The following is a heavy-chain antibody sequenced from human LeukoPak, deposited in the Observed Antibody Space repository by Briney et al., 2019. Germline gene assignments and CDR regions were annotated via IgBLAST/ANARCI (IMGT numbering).Heavy chain of an antibody. CDR3: ARVGGSYDAFDI. CDR2: MNPNSGDT. V-gene: IGHV1-8*01. CDR1: GYTFINYD. J-gene: IGHJ3*02. D-gene: IGHD1-26*01. Sequence: ASVKVSCKASGYTFINYDINWVRQATGQGLEWMGWMNPNSGDTGYVQTFQGRVTMTRDTSTSTAYMELSSLRSEDTAVYYCARVGGSYDAFDIWGQGTMVTVSS.